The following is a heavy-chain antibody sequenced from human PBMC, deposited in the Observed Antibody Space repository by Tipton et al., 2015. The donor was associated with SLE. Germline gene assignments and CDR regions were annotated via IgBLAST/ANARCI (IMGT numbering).Heavy chain of an antibody. Sequence: TLSLTCTVSGGSISSHYWSWIRQPPGKGLEWIGYISYSETTNYNPSLKSRVTISVDTSKNQFSLKLRSVTAADTAVYFCARPIVGVAAFHIWGPGTMVTVSS. V-gene: IGHV4-59*07. CDR1: GGSISSHY. J-gene: IGHJ3*02. CDR2: ISYSETT. D-gene: IGHD1-26*01. CDR3: ARPIVGVAAFHI.